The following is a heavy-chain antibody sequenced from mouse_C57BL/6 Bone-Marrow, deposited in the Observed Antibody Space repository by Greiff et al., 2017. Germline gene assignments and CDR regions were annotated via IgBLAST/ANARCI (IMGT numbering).Heavy chain of an antibody. V-gene: IGHV1-4*01. CDR3: ARGGLRLPFAY. D-gene: IGHD3-2*02. CDR2: INPSSGYT. Sequence: VQLQQSGAELARPGASVKMSCKASGYTFTSYTMHWVKQRPGQGLEWIGYINPSSGYTKYTQKFKDKATLTADKSSSTAYMQLSSLTSEDSAVYYCARGGLRLPFAYWGQGTLVTVSA. CDR1: GYTFTSYT. J-gene: IGHJ3*01.